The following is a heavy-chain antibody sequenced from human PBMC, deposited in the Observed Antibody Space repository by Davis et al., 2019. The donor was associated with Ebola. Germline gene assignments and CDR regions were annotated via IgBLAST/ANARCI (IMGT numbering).Heavy chain of an antibody. Sequence: SETLSLTCAVYGGSISSYYWSWIRQPPGKGLEWIGYIYYSGSTNYNPSLKSRVTISVDTSKNQFSLKLSSVTAADTAVYYCARNSDGDYRNYYYYYGMDVWGQGTTVTVSS. J-gene: IGHJ6*02. CDR2: IYYSGST. V-gene: IGHV4-59*12. CDR3: ARNSDGDYRNYYYYYGMDV. CDR1: GGSISSYY. D-gene: IGHD4-17*01.